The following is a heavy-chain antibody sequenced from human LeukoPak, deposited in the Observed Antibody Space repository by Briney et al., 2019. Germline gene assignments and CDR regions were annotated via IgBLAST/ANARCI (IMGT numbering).Heavy chain of an antibody. CDR2: ISGNGGGT. D-gene: IGHD6-13*01. CDR1: GFTFNNYA. CDR3: AREGYSSNVDY. J-gene: IGHJ4*02. V-gene: IGHV3-23*01. Sequence: GGSLRLSCVASGFTFNNYAMSWVRQAPGKGLEWVSSISGNGGGTYNADSVKGRFTISRDNAKNSLYLQMNSLRAEDTAVYYCAREGYSSNVDYWGQGTLVTVSS.